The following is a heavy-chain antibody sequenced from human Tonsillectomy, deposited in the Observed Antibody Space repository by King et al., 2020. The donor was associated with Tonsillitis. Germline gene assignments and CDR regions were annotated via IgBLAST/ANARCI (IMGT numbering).Heavy chain of an antibody. CDR3: ARGGGTLPDY. J-gene: IGHJ4*02. D-gene: IGHD1-1*01. V-gene: IGHV3-20*04. CDR1: GFTFDDYG. CDR2: IIWKGGIT. Sequence: VQLVESGGGVVRPGGSLRLSCAASGFTFDDYGRNWFRQSPGKGLEWVSGIIWKGGITGYQDPVRGRFTISRDNAKNSLYLQMNSLSAEDTAFYYCARGGGTLPDYWGQGTLVTVSS.